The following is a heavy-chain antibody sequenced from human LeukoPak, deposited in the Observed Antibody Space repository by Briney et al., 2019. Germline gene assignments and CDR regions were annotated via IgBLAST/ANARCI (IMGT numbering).Heavy chain of an antibody. CDR2: INHSGST. CDR1: GFTFDDYG. Sequence: GSLRLSCAASGFTFDDYGMSWVRQAPGKGLEWIGEINHSGSTNYNPSLKSRVTISVDTSKNQLSLKLSSVTAADTAVYYCARARRSLGGYSYALSGYFDLWGRGTLVTLSS. V-gene: IGHV4-34*01. CDR3: ARARRSLGGYSYALSGYFDL. D-gene: IGHD5-18*01. J-gene: IGHJ2*01.